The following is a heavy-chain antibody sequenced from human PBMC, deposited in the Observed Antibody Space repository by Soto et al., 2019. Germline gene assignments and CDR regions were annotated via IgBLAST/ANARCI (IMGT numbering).Heavy chain of an antibody. CDR2: IYWNDDK. J-gene: IGHJ3*02. V-gene: IGHV2-5*01. Sequence: SGPTLVNPTQTLTLTCTFSGFSLSTSGVGVGWILRPPGKALEWLAHIYWNDDKRYSPSLKSRLTITKDTSNNQVALTMTNMDPVDTATYYCAHIGSGVAFDIWGQGTMVTVSS. CDR1: GFSLSTSGVG. CDR3: AHIGSGVAFDI. D-gene: IGHD6-25*01.